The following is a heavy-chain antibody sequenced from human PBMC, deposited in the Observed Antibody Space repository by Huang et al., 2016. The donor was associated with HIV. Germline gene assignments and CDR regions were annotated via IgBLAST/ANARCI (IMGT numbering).Heavy chain of an antibody. CDR2: ISFDVSEE. CDR3: AKALNYHASGSYIGGTDY. CDR1: CFTFSNFG. V-gene: IGHV3-30*18. J-gene: IGHJ4*02. D-gene: IGHD3-10*01. Sequence: QVQLVESGGGVVSSGRSLRLSCAASCFTFSNFGMHWVRQAPGKGRAWWSVISFDVSEEYDVDPAKRRFSISRDNSKNTVYLQMNRLTAEDTAVYYCAKALNYHASGSYIGGTDYWGQGTLVTVSS.